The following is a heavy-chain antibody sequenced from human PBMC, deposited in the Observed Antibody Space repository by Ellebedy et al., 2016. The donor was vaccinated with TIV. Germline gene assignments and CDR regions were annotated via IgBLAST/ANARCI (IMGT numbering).Heavy chain of an antibody. CDR1: GFTFSNSA. V-gene: IGHV3-23*01. J-gene: IGHJ4*02. CDR3: ATGGAAHSPFDY. D-gene: IGHD3-16*01. Sequence: PGGSLRLSCAASGFTFSNSAMTWVRQAPGKGPEWVATIGHNGIDTYFPDSVKGRFTISRDFSKNTLYLQMNNLRDEDTATYYCATGGAAHSPFDYWGQGTLVTVSS. CDR2: IGHNGIDT.